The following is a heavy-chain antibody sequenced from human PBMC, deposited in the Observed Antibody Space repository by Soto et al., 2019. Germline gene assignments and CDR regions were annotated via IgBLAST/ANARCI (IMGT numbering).Heavy chain of an antibody. Sequence: SLRLSCAASGFTFDDYSMHWVRQAPGKGLEWVSGISWNSGSIGYADSVKGRFTISRDNAKNSLYLQMNSLRAEDTALYYCAKSRMVPAEYFQHWGQGTLVTVSS. CDR3: AKSRMVPAEYFQH. D-gene: IGHD2-8*01. CDR1: GFTFDDYS. J-gene: IGHJ1*01. CDR2: ISWNSGSI. V-gene: IGHV3-9*01.